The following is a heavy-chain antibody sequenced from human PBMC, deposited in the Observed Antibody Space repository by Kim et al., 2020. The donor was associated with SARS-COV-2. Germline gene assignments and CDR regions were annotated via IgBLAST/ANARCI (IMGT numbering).Heavy chain of an antibody. CDR1: GFTFSTFA. CDR3: ANVGNCGGDCYFFDY. D-gene: IGHD2-21*02. Sequence: GGSLRLSCAVSGFTFSTFAMSWVRQAPGKGLEWVSAITGSAGSTYYADSVKGRFTISRDSSKNTLYLQMNSLRAEDTAVYYCANVGNCGGDCYFFDYWGQGTLVTVSS. V-gene: IGHV3-23*01. J-gene: IGHJ4*02. CDR2: ITGSAGST.